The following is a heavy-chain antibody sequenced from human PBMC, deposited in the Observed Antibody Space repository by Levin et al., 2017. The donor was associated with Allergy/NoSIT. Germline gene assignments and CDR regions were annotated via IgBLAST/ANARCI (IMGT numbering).Heavy chain of an antibody. V-gene: IGHV3-30*04. Sequence: GGSLRLSCAVSGFTFKNFAFHWVRQAPGKGLEWVALISSDGRNEYYPDSVKGRFSISRDNSRNTLFLQMSSLQPGDTGVYYCARDRRVEGYYYYGMDVWGQGTAVIVSS. CDR2: ISSDGRNE. CDR1: GFTFKNFA. J-gene: IGHJ6*02. CDR3: ARDRRVEGYYYYGMDV.